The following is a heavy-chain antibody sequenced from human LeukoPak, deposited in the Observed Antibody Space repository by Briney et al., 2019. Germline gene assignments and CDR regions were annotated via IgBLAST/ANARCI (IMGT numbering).Heavy chain of an antibody. D-gene: IGHD3-3*01. CDR1: GGSFSGYY. V-gene: IGHV4-34*01. CDR3: ATKREWLSSYYFDY. CDR2: INHSGST. J-gene: IGHJ4*02. Sequence: SETLSLTCAVYGGSFSGYYWSWIRQPPGKGLEWIGEINHSGSTNYNPSLKSRVTISVDTSKNQFSLKLSSVTAADTAVYYCATKREWLSSYYFDYWGQGTLVTVSS.